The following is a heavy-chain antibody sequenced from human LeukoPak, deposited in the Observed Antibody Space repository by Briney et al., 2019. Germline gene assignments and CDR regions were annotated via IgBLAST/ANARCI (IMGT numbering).Heavy chain of an antibody. D-gene: IGHD3-9*01. J-gene: IGHJ4*02. Sequence: ASVKVSCKASGYTFTSYGISWVRQAPGQGLEWMGWISAYNGNTNYAQKLQGRVTMTTDTSTSTAYMELRSLRSDDTAVYYCARGQALRYFDWYADYWGQGTLVTVSS. CDR3: ARGQALRYFDWYADY. CDR1: GYTFTSYG. V-gene: IGHV1-18*01. CDR2: ISAYNGNT.